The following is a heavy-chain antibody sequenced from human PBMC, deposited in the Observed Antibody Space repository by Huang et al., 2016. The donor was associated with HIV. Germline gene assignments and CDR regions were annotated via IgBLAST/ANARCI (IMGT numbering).Heavy chain of an antibody. J-gene: IGHJ4*02. CDR3: ARDHHDFWRGYRRMYFFDH. V-gene: IGHV4-59*11. D-gene: IGHD3-3*01. CDR1: GGSISTHY. CDR2: IDYRGST. Sequence: QVQLQESGPGLVKPSETLSLTCTVSGGSISTHYWSWIRQHPGKGLEWIGSIDYRGSTNYSPALKSRVTIVLDTSKNQVSLRVNAVTAADTAMYYCARDHHDFWRGYRRMYFFDHWGQGTLVTVSS.